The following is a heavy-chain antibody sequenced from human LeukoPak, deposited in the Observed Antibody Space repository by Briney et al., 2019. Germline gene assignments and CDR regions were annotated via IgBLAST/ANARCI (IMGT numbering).Heavy chain of an antibody. V-gene: IGHV1-69*04. J-gene: IGHJ4*02. Sequence: SVKVSCKASGGTFSSYAISWVRQAPGQGPEWMGRIIPILGIANYAQKFQGRVTITADKSTSTAYMELSSLRSEDTAVYYCARDLGFYYGSGSYSWAPFDYWGQGTLVTVSS. CDR3: ARDLGFYYGSGSYSWAPFDY. CDR2: IIPILGIA. D-gene: IGHD3-10*01. CDR1: GGTFSSYA.